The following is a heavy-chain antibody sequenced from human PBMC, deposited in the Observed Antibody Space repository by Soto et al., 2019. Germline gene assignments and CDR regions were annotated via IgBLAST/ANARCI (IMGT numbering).Heavy chain of an antibody. J-gene: IGHJ2*01. Sequence: QVQLVESGGGVVQPGRSLRLSCAASGFTFSNYVMHWVRQAPGKGLEWVAVISFDGSNKYHVDSVKGRFTVSRDNPENTVYLEMNRLRTEDTAMYYCAKASSQQWLVHDWYFDLWGRGTLVTVSS. CDR3: AKASSQQWLVHDWYFDL. V-gene: IGHV3-30*18. CDR1: GFTFSNYV. CDR2: ISFDGSNK. D-gene: IGHD6-19*01.